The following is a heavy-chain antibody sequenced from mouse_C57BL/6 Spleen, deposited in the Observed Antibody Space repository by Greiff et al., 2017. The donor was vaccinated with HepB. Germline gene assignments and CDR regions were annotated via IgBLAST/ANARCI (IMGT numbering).Heavy chain of an antibody. CDR3: ARRGYYGNYAMDY. J-gene: IGHJ4*01. CDR2: INPYNGDT. CDR1: GYSFTGYF. V-gene: IGHV1-20*01. Sequence: EVQLQQSGPELVKPGDSVKISCKASGYSFTGYFMNWVMQSHGKSLEWIGRINPYNGDTFYNQKFKGKATLTVDKSSSTAHMELRSLTSEDSAVYYCARRGYYGNYAMDYWGQGTSVTVSS. D-gene: IGHD2-1*01.